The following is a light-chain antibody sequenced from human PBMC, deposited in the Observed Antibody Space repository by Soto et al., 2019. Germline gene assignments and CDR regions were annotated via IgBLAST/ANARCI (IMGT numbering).Light chain of an antibody. CDR3: QQDGSFPVT. J-gene: IGKJ4*01. Sequence: EIVLTHSPGTLSLSPGDRATLSCRASQSVTNNYLAWYQQKPGQSPRLLIYGASSRATGIPDRFSGSGSGTDFTLTIIRLEPEDFAVYYCQQDGSFPVTFGGGTKVEIK. V-gene: IGKV3-20*01. CDR1: QSVTNNY. CDR2: GAS.